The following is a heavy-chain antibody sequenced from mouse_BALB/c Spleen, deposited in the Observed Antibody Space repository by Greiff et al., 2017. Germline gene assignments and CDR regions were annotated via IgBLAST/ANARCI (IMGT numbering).Heavy chain of an antibody. CDR1: GFTFSDYY. V-gene: IGHV5-4*02. CDR2: ISDGGSYT. J-gene: IGHJ1*01. D-gene: IGHD1-2*01. Sequence: EVQRVESGGGLVKPGGSLKLSCAASGFTFSDYYMYWVRQTPEKRLEWVATISDGGSYTYYPDSVKGRFTISRDNAKNNLYLQMSSLKSEDTAMYYCARDREITTATYFDVWGAGTTVTVSS. CDR3: ARDREITTATYFDV.